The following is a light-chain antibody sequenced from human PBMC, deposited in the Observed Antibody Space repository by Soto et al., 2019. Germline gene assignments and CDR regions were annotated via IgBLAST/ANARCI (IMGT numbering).Light chain of an antibody. Sequence: QSALTQPASVSGSPGQSITISCTGTSRDVGGYNYVSWYQQHPGKAPKLMIYEVSNRPSGVSNRFSGSKSGNTASLTISGLQAEDEADYYCSSYTSSITYVFGSGTKPPS. J-gene: IGLJ1*01. CDR2: EVS. CDR3: SSYTSSITYV. V-gene: IGLV2-14*01. CDR1: SRDVGGYNY.